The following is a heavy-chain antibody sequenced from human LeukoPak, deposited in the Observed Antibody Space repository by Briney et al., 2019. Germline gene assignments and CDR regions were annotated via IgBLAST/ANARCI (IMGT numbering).Heavy chain of an antibody. J-gene: IGHJ2*01. CDR2: IYYSGST. Sequence: SETLSLTCTVSGGSISSSSYYWGWIRQPPGKGLEWIGSIYYSGSTYYNPSLKSRVTISVDTSKNQFSLKLSSVTAADTAVYYCARDLATMIVVQGFGNNWYFDLWGRGTLVTVSS. CDR3: ARDLATMIVVQGFGNNWYFDL. D-gene: IGHD3-22*01. CDR1: GGSISSSSYY. V-gene: IGHV4-39*07.